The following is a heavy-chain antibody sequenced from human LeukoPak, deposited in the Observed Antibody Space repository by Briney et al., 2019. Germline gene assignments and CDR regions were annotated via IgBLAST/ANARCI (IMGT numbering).Heavy chain of an antibody. V-gene: IGHV4-39*07. D-gene: IGHD3-10*01. CDR3: ARAPSGLLWFGELSPNYYYGMDV. CDR2: IYYSGST. J-gene: IGHJ6*04. CDR1: GGSISSSSYY. Sequence: SETLSLTCTVSGGSISSSSYYWGWIRQPPGKGLEWIGSIYYSGSTYYNPSLKSRVTISVDTSKNQFSLKLSSVTAADTAVYYCARAPSGLLWFGELSPNYYYGMDVWGKGTTVTVSS.